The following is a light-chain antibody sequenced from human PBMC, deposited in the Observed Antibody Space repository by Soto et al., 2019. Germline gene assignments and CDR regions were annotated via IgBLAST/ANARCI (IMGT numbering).Light chain of an antibody. CDR2: GAS. J-gene: IGKJ1*01. Sequence: DIQMTQSPSAVSASVGDTVTVTCRASQGITTFLAWFRQRPGKVPERLIYGASSLQSGVPSRFSGRGSGTEFTLTISSLQPEDFGTYYCQHYNSYSEAFGQGTKVDIK. CDR3: QHYNSYSEA. CDR1: QGITTF. V-gene: IGKV1-17*03.